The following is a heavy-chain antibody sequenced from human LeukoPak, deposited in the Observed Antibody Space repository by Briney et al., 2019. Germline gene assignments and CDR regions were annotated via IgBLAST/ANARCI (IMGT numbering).Heavy chain of an antibody. J-gene: IGHJ4*02. CDR3: AKDDAWLQYGD. Sequence: GGSLRLSCAASGFTFSSHGMNWVRQAPGKGLEWISGISPNGVITYYADSVKGRFTISRDNSKGTVSLQMNSLRPEDTAVYYCAKDDAWLQYGDWGRGTLVTVSS. D-gene: IGHD5-24*01. V-gene: IGHV3-23*01. CDR2: ISPNGVIT. CDR1: GFTFSSHG.